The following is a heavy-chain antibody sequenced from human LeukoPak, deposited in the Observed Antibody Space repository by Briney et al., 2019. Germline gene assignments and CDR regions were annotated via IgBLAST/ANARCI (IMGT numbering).Heavy chain of an antibody. J-gene: IGHJ4*02. CDR3: VRDNAYGSRSPGVC. D-gene: IGHD3-10*01. V-gene: IGHV3-7*03. CDR1: GITFSSYW. CDR2: IKKDGSEK. Sequence: GGSLRLSCATSGITFSSYWMSWVRQAPGKGLEWVASIKKDGSEKYYVDSVKGRFTISRDNAKELLFLQMSSLRAEDTAVYFCVRDNAYGSRSPGVCWGQGALVTVYS.